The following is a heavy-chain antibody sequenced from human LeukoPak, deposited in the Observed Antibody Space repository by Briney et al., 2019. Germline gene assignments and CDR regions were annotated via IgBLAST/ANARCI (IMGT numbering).Heavy chain of an antibody. CDR2: IYPGDSDT. D-gene: IGHD6-19*01. Sequence: GESLKISCKGSGYSFTSYWIGWVRQMPGKGLEWMGIIYPGDSDTRYSPSFQGQVTISADKSISTAYLQWSSMKASDTAMYYCAXXXXXXAXTXXAFXIWGQGTMVXXSX. CDR3: AXXXXXXAXTXXAFXI. V-gene: IGHV5-51*01. CDR1: GYSFTSYW. J-gene: IGHJ3*02.